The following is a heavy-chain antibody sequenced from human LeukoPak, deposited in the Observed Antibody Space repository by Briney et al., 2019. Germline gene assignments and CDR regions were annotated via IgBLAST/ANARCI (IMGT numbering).Heavy chain of an antibody. D-gene: IGHD6-19*01. CDR3: ARGYSSGWT. Sequence: GGSLRLSCAASGFTFSSYGMHWVRQAPGKGLEWVAVISYDGSNKYYADSVKGRFTISRDNAKNTLFLQMNSLRAEDTAVYFCARGYSSGWTWGQGTLVTVSS. CDR2: ISYDGSNK. J-gene: IGHJ5*02. CDR1: GFTFSSYG. V-gene: IGHV3-30*03.